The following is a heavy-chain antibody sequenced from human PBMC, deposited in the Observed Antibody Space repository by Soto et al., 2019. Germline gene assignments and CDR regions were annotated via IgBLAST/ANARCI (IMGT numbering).Heavy chain of an antibody. V-gene: IGHV3-64D*06. CDR2: ISSNGGST. Sequence: PGGALSLSCSASGFTFSSYAMHWVHQSPGKVLEYVSAISSNGGSTYYADSVKGRFTISRDNSKNTLYLQMSSLTAADTAVYYCVTERWLHSYFDYWGQGTLVTVSS. CDR1: GFTFSSYA. J-gene: IGHJ4*02. CDR3: VTERWLHSYFDY. D-gene: IGHD5-12*01.